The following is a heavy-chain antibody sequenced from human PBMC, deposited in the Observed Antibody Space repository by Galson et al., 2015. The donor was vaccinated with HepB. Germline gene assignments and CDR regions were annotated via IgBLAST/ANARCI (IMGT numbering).Heavy chain of an antibody. CDR2: INHSGST. V-gene: IGHV4-34*01. Sequence: TLSLTCAVYGGSFSSYYWSWIRQPPGKGLEWIGEINHSGSTNYNPSLKSRVTISIDASKTQFSLKLSSVTAADTAVYYCARVQPTYYDFWSGYNSPRNPHWFDPWGLGTLVTVSS. J-gene: IGHJ5*02. CDR3: ARVQPTYYDFWSGYNSPRNPHWFDP. D-gene: IGHD3-3*01. CDR1: GGSFSSYY.